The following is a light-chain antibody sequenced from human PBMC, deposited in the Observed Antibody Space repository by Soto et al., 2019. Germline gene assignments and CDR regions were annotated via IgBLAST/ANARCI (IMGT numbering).Light chain of an antibody. V-gene: IGLV2-14*03. Sequence: QSALTQPASVSGSPGQSITISCTGTSSDVGGYNYVSWHQQHPGKVPKLMIYDVSHRPSGVSNRFSCSKSGNTASLTIPGLQAEDEADYYCSSYTSSITVVFGGGTKLTVL. CDR2: DVS. CDR3: SSYTSSITVV. J-gene: IGLJ2*01. CDR1: SSDVGGYNY.